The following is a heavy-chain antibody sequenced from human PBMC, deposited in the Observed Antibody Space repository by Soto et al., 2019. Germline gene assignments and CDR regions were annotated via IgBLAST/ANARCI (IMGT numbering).Heavy chain of an antibody. J-gene: IGHJ3*02. CDR1: GFTFSSYS. D-gene: IGHD4-17*01. Sequence: GGSLRLSCAASGFTFSSYSMNWVRQAPGKGLEWVSSISSSSSYIYYADSVKGRFTISRDNAKNSLYLQMNSLRAEDTAVYYCARDIMTTVTLDAFDIWGQGTMVTVSS. CDR2: ISSSSSYI. CDR3: ARDIMTTVTLDAFDI. V-gene: IGHV3-21*01.